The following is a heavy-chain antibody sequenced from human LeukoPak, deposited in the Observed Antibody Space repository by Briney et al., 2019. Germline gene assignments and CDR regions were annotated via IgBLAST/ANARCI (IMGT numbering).Heavy chain of an antibody. J-gene: IGHJ4*02. V-gene: IGHV3-49*04. CDR3: TVLLWFGELF. CDR1: GFTFGDYA. CDR2: IRNKAYRGTT. Sequence: GGSLRLSCTTSGFTFGDYAMTWVRQAPGKGLEWVGLIRNKAYRGTTEYAASVKGRFTISRDDSKSVAYLQMNSLKAEDTAVYYCTVLLWFGELFWGQGTLVTVSS. D-gene: IGHD3-10*01.